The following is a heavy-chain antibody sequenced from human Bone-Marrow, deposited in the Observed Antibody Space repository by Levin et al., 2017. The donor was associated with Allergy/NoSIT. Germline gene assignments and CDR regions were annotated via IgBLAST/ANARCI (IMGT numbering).Heavy chain of an antibody. CDR1: GFNFSSYW. CDR3: ARDRVTTNWYFDL. V-gene: IGHV3-74*01. J-gene: IGHJ2*01. Sequence: GESLKISCSASGFNFSSYWMHWVRQAPGMGLVWVSRINRDGSSTSYADSVKGRFTISRDNAKNTLYLQMNSLRAEDTSVYYCARDRVTTNWYFDLWSRGTLVTVSS. D-gene: IGHD4-17*01. CDR2: INRDGSST.